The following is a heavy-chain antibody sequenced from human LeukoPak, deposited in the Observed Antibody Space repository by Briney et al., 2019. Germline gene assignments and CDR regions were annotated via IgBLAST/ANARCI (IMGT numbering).Heavy chain of an antibody. V-gene: IGHV1-2*02. J-gene: IGHJ5*02. CDR1: GYTFTGYY. D-gene: IGHD2/OR15-2a*01. CDR3: ATELIGWFDP. Sequence: ASVKVSCKASGYTFTGYYMHWVRQAPGQGLEWMGWINPNSGGTNYAQKFQGRVTMTEDTSTDTAYMELSSLRSEDTAVYYCATELIGWFDPWGQGTLVTVSS. CDR2: INPNSGGT.